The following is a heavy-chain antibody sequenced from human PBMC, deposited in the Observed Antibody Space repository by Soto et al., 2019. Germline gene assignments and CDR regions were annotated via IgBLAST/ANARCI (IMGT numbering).Heavy chain of an antibody. J-gene: IGHJ5*02. CDR1: GGSISSSSYY. CDR3: ARGLMTTVTRYNWFDP. V-gene: IGHV4-39*01. D-gene: IGHD4-17*01. Sequence: QLQLQESGPGLVKPSETLSLTCTVSGGSISSSSYYWGWIRQPPGKGLEWIGSIYYSGSTYYNPYLKSRVTISVDTSKNQVSLKLSSVTAADTAVYYCARGLMTTVTRYNWFDPWGQGTLVTVSS. CDR2: IYYSGST.